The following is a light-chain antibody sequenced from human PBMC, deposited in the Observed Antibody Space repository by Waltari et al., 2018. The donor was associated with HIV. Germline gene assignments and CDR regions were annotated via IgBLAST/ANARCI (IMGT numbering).Light chain of an antibody. J-gene: IGLJ2*01. V-gene: IGLV2-23*01. Sequence: QSALTQPASVSGSPGQSITISCTGTSSDVGIYNLFSWYQQYPGKAPKLMIYEGSKRPSGVSNRFSGSKSGNTASLTISGLQTEDEADYYCCSYAGSNNLLFGGGTKLTVL. CDR2: EGS. CDR1: SSDVGIYNL. CDR3: CSYAGSNNLL.